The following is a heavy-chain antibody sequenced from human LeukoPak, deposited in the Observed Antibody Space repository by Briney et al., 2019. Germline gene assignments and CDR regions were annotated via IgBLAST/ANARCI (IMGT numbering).Heavy chain of an antibody. J-gene: IGHJ4*02. V-gene: IGHV3-7*01. CDR1: GFIFSSYW. CDR3: ATLGIRYFDWFN. D-gene: IGHD3-9*01. CDR2: IKQDGSEK. Sequence: GGSLRLSXAASGFIFSSYWMSWVRQAPGKGLEWVANIKQDGSEKYYVDSVEGRFTVSRDNAKNSLSLQMNSLRAEDTAVYYCATLGIRYFDWFNWGQGTLVTVSS.